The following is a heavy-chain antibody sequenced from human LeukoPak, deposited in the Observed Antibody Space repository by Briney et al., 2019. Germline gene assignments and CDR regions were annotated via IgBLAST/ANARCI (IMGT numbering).Heavy chain of an antibody. J-gene: IGHJ5*01. D-gene: IGHD6-13*01. V-gene: IGHV4-59*01. CDR2: IYDSGTT. CDR3: ARTGQQLVFAS. Sequence: PSETLSLTYTVSGGSISSYYWHWIRQPPGKGLEWIGCIYDSGTTNYNPSLKGRVTMSGDTSKNQFSLKLSSVTAADTAVYFCARTGQQLVFASWGQGTLVTISS. CDR1: GGSISSYY.